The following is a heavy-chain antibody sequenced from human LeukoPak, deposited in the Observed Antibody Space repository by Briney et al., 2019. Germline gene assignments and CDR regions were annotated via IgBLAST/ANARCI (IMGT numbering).Heavy chain of an antibody. CDR2: ISAYNGNT. CDR3: ARGGRSRGYSYGYGAIDI. V-gene: IGHV1-18*01. J-gene: IGHJ3*02. CDR1: GYTFTSYG. D-gene: IGHD5-18*01. Sequence: ASVKVSCKASGYTFTSYGISWVRQAPGQGLEWMGWISAYNGNTNYAQKLQGRVTMTTDTSTSTAYMELRSLRSDDTAVYYCARGGRSRGYSYGYGAIDIWGQGTMVTVSS.